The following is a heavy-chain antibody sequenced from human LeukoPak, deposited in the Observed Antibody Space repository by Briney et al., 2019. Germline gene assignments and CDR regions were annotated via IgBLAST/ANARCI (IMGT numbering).Heavy chain of an antibody. V-gene: IGHV4-59*01. D-gene: IGHD5-24*01. CDR2: FYYSGTT. Sequence: PSETLSLTCSVSGGSIRGYYWTWIRQPPGKGLEWIGYFYYSGTTNYNPSLKSRVAISLDTSKSQFSLKLKSVTAADTAVYFCARGRWLPNAFDIWGQGTMVTVFS. CDR1: GGSIRGYY. CDR3: ARGRWLPNAFDI. J-gene: IGHJ3*02.